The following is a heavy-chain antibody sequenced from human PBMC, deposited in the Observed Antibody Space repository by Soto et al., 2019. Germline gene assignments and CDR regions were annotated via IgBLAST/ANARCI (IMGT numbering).Heavy chain of an antibody. Sequence: EVQLVESGGGLVQPGGSLKLSCAASGFTFSGSAMHWVRQASGKGLEWVGRIRSKANSYATAYAASVKGRFTISRDDSKNTAYLQMNSLKNEDTAVYYCTRLQVVPAAMKDDAFDIWGQGTMVTVSS. J-gene: IGHJ3*02. CDR3: TRLQVVPAAMKDDAFDI. D-gene: IGHD2-2*01. V-gene: IGHV3-73*02. CDR2: IRSKANSYAT. CDR1: GFTFSGSA.